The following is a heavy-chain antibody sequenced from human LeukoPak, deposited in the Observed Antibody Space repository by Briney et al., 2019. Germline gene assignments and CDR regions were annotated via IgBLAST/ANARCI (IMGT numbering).Heavy chain of an antibody. CDR3: ARESWNDDEPGSTYFDY. D-gene: IGHD1-1*01. V-gene: IGHV1-2*02. J-gene: IGHJ4*02. CDR2: INPNSGGT. CDR1: GYTFTGYY. Sequence: ASVKVSCKASGYTFTGYYMHWVRQAPGQGLEWMGWINPNSGGTNYAQKFQGRVTMTRDTSISTAYMEPSRLRSDDTAVYYCARESWNDDEPGSTYFDYWGQGTLVTVSS.